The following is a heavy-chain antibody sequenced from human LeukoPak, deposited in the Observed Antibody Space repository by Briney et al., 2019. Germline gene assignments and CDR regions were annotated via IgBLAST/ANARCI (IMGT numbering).Heavy chain of an antibody. Sequence: SVKVSCKASGGTFSSYAISWVRQAPGQGLEWMGRIIPILGIANYAQKFQGRVTITADESTSTAYMELSSLRSEDTAVYYCARYYPLIDSSGHHFDYWGQGTLVTVSS. CDR1: GGTFSSYA. CDR2: IIPILGIA. D-gene: IGHD3-22*01. V-gene: IGHV1-69*04. CDR3: ARYYPLIDSSGHHFDY. J-gene: IGHJ4*02.